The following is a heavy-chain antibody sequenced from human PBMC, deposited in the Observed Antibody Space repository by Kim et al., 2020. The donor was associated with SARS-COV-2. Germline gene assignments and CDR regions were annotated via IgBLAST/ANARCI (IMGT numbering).Heavy chain of an antibody. D-gene: IGHD4-4*01. CDR1: GFTFSSYA. V-gene: IGHV3-23*01. J-gene: IGHJ3*02. CDR3: AKDPTIVPDYTWGVDAFDI. Sequence: GGSLRLSCAASGFTFSSYAMSWVRQAPGKGLEWVSAISGSGGSTYYADSVKGRFTISRDNSKNTLYLQMNSLRAEDTAVYYCAKDPTIVPDYTWGVDAFDIWRQGIIVTVSS. CDR2: ISGSGGST.